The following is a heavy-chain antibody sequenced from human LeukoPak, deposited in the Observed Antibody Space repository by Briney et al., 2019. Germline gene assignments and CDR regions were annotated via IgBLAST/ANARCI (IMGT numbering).Heavy chain of an antibody. D-gene: IGHD3-3*01. J-gene: IGHJ5*02. Sequence: ASVKVSCKAFGYTFTSYGISWVRQAPGQGLEWMGWIGAYNGNTNYAQKLQGRVTMTTDTSTSTAYMELRSLRSDDTAVYYCARAPVEWLDLPTWGQGTLVTVSS. CDR2: IGAYNGNT. V-gene: IGHV1-18*01. CDR3: ARAPVEWLDLPT. CDR1: GYTFTSYG.